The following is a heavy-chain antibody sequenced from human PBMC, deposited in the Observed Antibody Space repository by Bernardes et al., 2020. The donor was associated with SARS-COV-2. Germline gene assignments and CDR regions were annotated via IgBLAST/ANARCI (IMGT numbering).Heavy chain of an antibody. CDR3: ARLNGVLGFGNTFMDF. Sequence: SETLSLTCTVSGGSITSSSYFWCWIRQPPGKGLEWIGSIYYSGSTYYNPSLKSRVTISIDTSKNQFSLKLSSVTAADTAVYYCARLNGVLGFGNTFMDFWGQGTTVTVSS. V-gene: IGHV4-39*01. CDR2: IYYSGST. D-gene: IGHD2-8*01. J-gene: IGHJ6*02. CDR1: GGSITSSSYF.